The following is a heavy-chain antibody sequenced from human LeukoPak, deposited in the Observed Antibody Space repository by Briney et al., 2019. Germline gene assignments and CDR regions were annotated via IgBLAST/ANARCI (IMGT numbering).Heavy chain of an antibody. J-gene: IGHJ4*02. D-gene: IGHD3-22*01. CDR2: IYYSGST. Sequence: SETLSLTCTVSGGSISSSSYYWGWIRQPPGKGLEWLGSIYYSGSTYYNPSLKSRVTISVDTSKNQFSLKLSSVTAADTAVYYCARDQGIVVITYFDYWGQGTLVTVSS. CDR1: GGSISSSSYY. CDR3: ARDQGIVVITYFDY. V-gene: IGHV4-39*01.